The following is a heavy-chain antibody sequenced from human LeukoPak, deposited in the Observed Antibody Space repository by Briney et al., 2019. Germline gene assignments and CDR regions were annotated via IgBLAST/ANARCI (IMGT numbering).Heavy chain of an antibody. CDR3: ARDGYLKKGGYFDY. J-gene: IGHJ4*02. D-gene: IGHD5-12*01. CDR2: IKQDGSEK. Sequence: PLGCLRLSPAASGDTFSTYWIASLRQAPREGRGCVSNIKQDGSEKYYVDSVKGRLTISRDNAKNPLYLQMNSLRAEPPAVSYCARDGYLKKGGYFDYWGQGTLVTVSS. V-gene: IGHV3-7*01. CDR1: GDTFSTYW.